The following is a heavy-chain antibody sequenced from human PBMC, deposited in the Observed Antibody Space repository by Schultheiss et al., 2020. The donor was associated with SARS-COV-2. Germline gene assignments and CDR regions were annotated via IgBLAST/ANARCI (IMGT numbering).Heavy chain of an antibody. CDR3: ARGSFRPGSGWYHRNNGMDV. V-gene: IGHV4-39*07. Sequence: SQTLSLTCTVSGGSISSYYWGWIRQPPGKGLEWIGSIYHSGSTYYNPSLKSRVTISVDTSKNQFSLKLSSVTAADTAVYYCARGSFRPGSGWYHRNNGMDVWGQGTTVTVSS. CDR2: IYHSGST. CDR1: GGSISSYY. D-gene: IGHD6-19*01. J-gene: IGHJ6*02.